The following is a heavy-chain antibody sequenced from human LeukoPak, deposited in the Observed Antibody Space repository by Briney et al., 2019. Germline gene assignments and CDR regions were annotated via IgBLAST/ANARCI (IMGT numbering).Heavy chain of an antibody. J-gene: IGHJ6*02. V-gene: IGHV4-61*02. D-gene: IGHD6-6*01. CDR3: ARTTLHSSSFESPYGMDV. Sequence: SQTLSLTCTVSGGSISSGRYYWSWIRQPAGKGLEWIGRIYTSGSTNYNPSLKSRVTISVDTSKNQFSLKLSSVTAADTAVYYCARTTLHSSSFESPYGMDVWGQGTTVTVSS. CDR1: GGSISSGRYY. CDR2: IYTSGST.